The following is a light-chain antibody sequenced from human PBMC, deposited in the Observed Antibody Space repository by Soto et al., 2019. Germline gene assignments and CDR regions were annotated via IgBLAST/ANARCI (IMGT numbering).Light chain of an antibody. V-gene: IGLV2-14*01. J-gene: IGLJ1*01. CDR1: SSDVGSYDH. CDR2: GVS. Sequence: QSVLTQPASVSGSPGQSITISCSGTSSDVGSYDHVAWYQQFPGKTPKLMIYGVSNRPSGVSSRFSGSKSGNTASLTISGLQAEDEADYYCISYTGSSTSYVFGRGTKVTVL. CDR3: ISYTGSSTSYV.